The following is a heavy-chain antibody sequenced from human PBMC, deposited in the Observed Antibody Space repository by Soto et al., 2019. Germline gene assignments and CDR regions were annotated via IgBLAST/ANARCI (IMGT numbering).Heavy chain of an antibody. CDR2: IYYSGST. D-gene: IGHD2-15*01. Sequence: QLQLQESGPGLVKPSETLSLTCTVSGGSISSSNYYWGWIRQPPGKGLEWIGSIYYSGSTYYNPSLKSRVTISVDTAKNQFSLKLSSVTAADTAVYYCARGAGYCSGGSCPRSFLDYWGQGTLVTVSS. V-gene: IGHV4-39*01. J-gene: IGHJ4*02. CDR1: GGSISSSNYY. CDR3: ARGAGYCSGGSCPRSFLDY.